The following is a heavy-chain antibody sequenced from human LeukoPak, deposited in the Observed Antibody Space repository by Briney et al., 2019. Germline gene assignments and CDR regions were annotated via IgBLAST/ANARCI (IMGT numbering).Heavy chain of an antibody. D-gene: IGHD1-7*01. CDR3: ARDRFNWNYIFDY. V-gene: IGHV4-4*07. Sequence: SGTLSLTCTVSGGSMNTYYWSWIRQPAGKALECIGRIYSSGTANYNPSLKSRVTMSLDTSRNQFSLKVSSVTAADTAVYYCARDRFNWNYIFDYWGQGTLLTVSS. CDR1: GGSMNTYY. CDR2: IYSSGTA. J-gene: IGHJ4*02.